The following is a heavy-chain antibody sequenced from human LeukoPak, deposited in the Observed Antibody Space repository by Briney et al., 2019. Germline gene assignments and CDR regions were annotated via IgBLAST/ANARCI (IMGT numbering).Heavy chain of an antibody. V-gene: IGHV1-69*04. J-gene: IGHJ5*02. CDR1: GYTFTGYY. D-gene: IGHD2-2*01. CDR3: ASDIVVVPAASNWFDP. Sequence: SVKVSCKASGYTFTGYYMHWVRQAPGQGLEWMGRIIPILGIANYAQKFQGRVTITADKSTSTAYMELSSLRSEDTAVYYCASDIVVVPAASNWFDPWGQGTLVTVSS. CDR2: IIPILGIA.